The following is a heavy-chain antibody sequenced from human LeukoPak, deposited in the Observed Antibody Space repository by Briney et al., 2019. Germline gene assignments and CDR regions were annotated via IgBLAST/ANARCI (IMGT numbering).Heavy chain of an antibody. CDR3: ARETTPTHPIDTIFGVVASLIWFDP. CDR2: ISSSGSTI. J-gene: IGHJ5*02. V-gene: IGHV3-11*01. Sequence: GWSLRLSCAASGFTFSDYYMSWIRQAPGKGLEWVSYISSSGSTIYYADSVKGRFTISRDNAKNSLYLQMNSLRAADTAVYYCARETTPTHPIDTIFGVVASLIWFDPWGQGTLVTVSS. CDR1: GFTFSDYY. D-gene: IGHD3-3*01.